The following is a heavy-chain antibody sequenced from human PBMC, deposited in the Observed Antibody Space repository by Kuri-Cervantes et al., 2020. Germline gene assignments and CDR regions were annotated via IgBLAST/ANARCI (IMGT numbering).Heavy chain of an antibody. J-gene: IGHJ6*02. CDR2: IYYSGST. V-gene: IGHV4-31*03. CDR3: ARDATNYDYVWGSYRTYGMDV. Sequence: SETLSLTCTVSGGSISSGGYYWSWIRQHPGKGLEWIGYIYYSGSTYYNPSLKSRVTISVDMSKNHFSLKLSSVTAADMAVYYCARDATNYDYVWGSYRTYGMDVWGQGTTVTVSS. CDR1: GGSISSGGYY. D-gene: IGHD3-16*02.